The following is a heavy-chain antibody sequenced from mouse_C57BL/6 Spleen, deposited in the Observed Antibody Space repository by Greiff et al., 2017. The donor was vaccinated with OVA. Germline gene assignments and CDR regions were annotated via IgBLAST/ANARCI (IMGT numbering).Heavy chain of an antibody. CDR3: ASLYYGSSCLFAY. V-gene: IGHV1-64*01. CDR1: GYTFTSYW. D-gene: IGHD1-1*01. CDR2: IHPNSGST. Sequence: QVQLQQPGAELVKPGASVKLSCKASGYTFTSYWMHWVKQRPGQGLEWIGMIHPNSGSTNYNEKFKSKATLTVDKSSSTAYMQLSSLTSEDSAVYYCASLYYGSSCLFAYWGQGTLVTVSA. J-gene: IGHJ3*01.